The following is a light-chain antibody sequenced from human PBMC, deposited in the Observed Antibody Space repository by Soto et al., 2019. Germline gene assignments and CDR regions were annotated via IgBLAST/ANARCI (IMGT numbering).Light chain of an antibody. J-gene: IGKJ1*01. Sequence: IQITQSPSALSGSVGDSVTISGRASQSISFWFAWYQRKAGEAPNLPIYKASRLESRVPSRFSGSGSETEFTLPISGLQPGDSPTYYCQQYNSYSPTFGQGPRWLS. V-gene: IGKV1-5*03. CDR1: QSISFW. CDR3: QQYNSYSPT. CDR2: KAS.